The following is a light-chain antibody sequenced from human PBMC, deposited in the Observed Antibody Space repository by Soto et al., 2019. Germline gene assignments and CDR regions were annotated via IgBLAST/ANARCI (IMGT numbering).Light chain of an antibody. J-gene: IGKJ4*01. CDR3: QQRSNWPPVT. CDR1: ETVATN. Sequence: VMTQSPATLSVSPGERATLSCWASETVATNLAWYQQKPGQAPRLLIYDASNRATGIPARFSGSGSGTDFTLTISSLEPEDFGVYYCQQRSNWPPVTFGGGTKVEIK. V-gene: IGKV3-11*01. CDR2: DAS.